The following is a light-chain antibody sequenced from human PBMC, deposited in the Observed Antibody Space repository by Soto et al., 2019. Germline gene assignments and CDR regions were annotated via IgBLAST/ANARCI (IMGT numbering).Light chain of an antibody. CDR3: MQSLQTPFT. CDR1: QTLLHNNANNY. V-gene: IGKV2-28*01. CDR2: LGS. Sequence: DIAMTQSPLSLPVSPGEPASISCRSSQTLLHNNANNYLDWYPQKPGQSPQLLIFLGSNRSSGVPDRFSGSGSGTDFTLKISRVEAEDVGVYYCMQSLQTPFTFGPGTKVDIK. J-gene: IGKJ3*01.